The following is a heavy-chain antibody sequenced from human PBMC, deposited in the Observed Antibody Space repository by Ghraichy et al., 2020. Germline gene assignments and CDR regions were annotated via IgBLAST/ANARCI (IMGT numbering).Heavy chain of an antibody. CDR1: GGTFSSPA. D-gene: IGHD5-18*01. Sequence: SVNVSCKASGGTFSSPAISWVRQAPGQGLEWMGGIIPIFGTANYAQKFQGRVTITTDESTSTAYMELSSLRSEDTAVYYCARTQGGYGYIRYFDYWGQGILVNVST. CDR2: IIPIFGTA. CDR3: ARTQGGYGYIRYFDY. V-gene: IGHV1-69*05. J-gene: IGHJ4*02.